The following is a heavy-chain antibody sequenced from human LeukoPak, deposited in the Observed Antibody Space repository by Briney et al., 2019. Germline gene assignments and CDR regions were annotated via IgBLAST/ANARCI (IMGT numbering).Heavy chain of an antibody. CDR1: GFTFSSYW. CDR3: AYLNSHAFDI. D-gene: IGHD1-7*01. CDR2: IKQDGSEK. J-gene: IGHJ3*02. V-gene: IGHV3-7*01. Sequence: PGGSLRLSCAASGFTFSSYWMSWVRQAPGMGLEWVANIKQDGSEKYYVDSVKGRFSISRDNAKNSLYLQMNSVRAEDTAVYYCAYLNSHAFDIWGQGTVVTVSS.